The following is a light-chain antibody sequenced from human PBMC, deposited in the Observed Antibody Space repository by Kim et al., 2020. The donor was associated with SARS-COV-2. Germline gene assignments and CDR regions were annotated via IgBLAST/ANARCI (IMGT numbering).Light chain of an antibody. CDR2: QDS. CDR3: QAWDSSTVV. J-gene: IGLJ2*01. V-gene: IGLV3-1*01. Sequence: VSPGQTASRTCSGDKLGDKYACWYQQKPGQSPVLVIYQDSKRSSGIPERFSGSNSGNTATLTISGTQAMDEADYYCQAWDSSTVVFGGGTQLTVL. CDR1: KLGDKY.